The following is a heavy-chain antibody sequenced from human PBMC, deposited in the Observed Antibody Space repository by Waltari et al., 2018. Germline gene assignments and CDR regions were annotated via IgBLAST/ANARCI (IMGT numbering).Heavy chain of an antibody. CDR1: GFPFSSYS. Sequence: EVQLVESGGGLVQPGGSLRLSCAASGFPFSSYSMNWVRQAPGTGLEWVSYISSSSSTIYYADSVKGRFTISRDNAKNSLYLQMNSLRAEDTAVYYCASYRYCSSTSCYLSFDYWGQGTLVTVSS. J-gene: IGHJ4*02. CDR2: ISSSSSTI. D-gene: IGHD2-2*01. V-gene: IGHV3-48*04. CDR3: ASYRYCSSTSCYLSFDY.